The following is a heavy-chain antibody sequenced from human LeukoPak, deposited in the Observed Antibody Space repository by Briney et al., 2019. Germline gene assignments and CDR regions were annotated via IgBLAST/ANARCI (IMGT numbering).Heavy chain of an antibody. CDR1: GGSISSYY. Sequence: SETLSLTCSVSGGSISSYYWSWIRQPPGKGLEWIGYIYYSGSTNYNPSLKSRVTISVDTSKNQLSLKLSSVTAADTAVYYCARTGYSYGRDAFDIWGQGTMVTVSS. J-gene: IGHJ3*02. D-gene: IGHD5-18*01. CDR3: ARTGYSYGRDAFDI. V-gene: IGHV4-59*01. CDR2: IYYSGST.